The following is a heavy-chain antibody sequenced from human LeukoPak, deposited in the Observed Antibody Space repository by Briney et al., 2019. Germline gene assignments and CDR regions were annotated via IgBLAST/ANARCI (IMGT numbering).Heavy chain of an antibody. Sequence: PGGSLRLSCAASGFTFSSYGMLWVRQAPGKGLEWVAFIRYDGSNKYYADSVKGRFTISRDNSKNTLYLQMNSLRAEDTAVYYCAKAAGGYCSGGSCYSGNYYFDYWGQGTLVTVSS. CDR3: AKAAGGYCSGGSCYSGNYYFDY. CDR2: IRYDGSNK. CDR1: GFTFSSYG. J-gene: IGHJ4*02. V-gene: IGHV3-30*02. D-gene: IGHD2-15*01.